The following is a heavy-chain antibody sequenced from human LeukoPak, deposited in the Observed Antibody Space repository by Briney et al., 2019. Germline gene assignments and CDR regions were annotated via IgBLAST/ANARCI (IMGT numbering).Heavy chain of an antibody. CDR3: ARVYSGSYPTQHTRDY. J-gene: IGHJ4*02. V-gene: IGHV1-18*01. D-gene: IGHD1-26*01. CDR1: GGTFSSYA. CDR2: ISAYNGNT. Sequence: GASVKVSCKASGGTFSSYAISWVRQAPGQGLEWMGWISAYNGNTNYAQKLQGRVTMTTDTSTSTAYMELRSLRSDDTAVYYCARVYSGSYPTQHTRDYWGQGTLVTVSS.